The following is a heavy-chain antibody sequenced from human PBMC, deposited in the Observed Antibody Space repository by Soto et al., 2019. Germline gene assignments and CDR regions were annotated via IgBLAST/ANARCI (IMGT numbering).Heavy chain of an antibody. D-gene: IGHD6-13*01. J-gene: IGHJ6*02. CDR2: INWKSDI. Sequence: GGSLRLSCAVSGFTFDDNAMHWVRQAPEKGLEWVSGINWKSDIGYADSVKGRFTISRDNAENSLYLQMNSLRAEDTAVYYCAKCLAAAAPPSCYGMDVWGQGTTVTVSS. CDR1: GFTFDDNA. CDR3: AKCLAAAAPPSCYGMDV. V-gene: IGHV3-9*01.